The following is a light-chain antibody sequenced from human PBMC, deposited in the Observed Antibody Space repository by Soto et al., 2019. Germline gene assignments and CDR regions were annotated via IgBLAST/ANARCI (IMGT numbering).Light chain of an antibody. CDR3: SSYAGNMNVV. CDR2: DVS. V-gene: IGLV2-8*01. CDR1: STDIGGHDY. Sequence: QSVLTQPPSASGSPGQSVTISCTGSSTDIGGHDYVSWYQQFPGKAPKLIIFDVSTRPSGVPDRFSGSKSVNTASLTISGLQAEDEADYYCSSYAGNMNVVFGGGTKVTVL. J-gene: IGLJ2*01.